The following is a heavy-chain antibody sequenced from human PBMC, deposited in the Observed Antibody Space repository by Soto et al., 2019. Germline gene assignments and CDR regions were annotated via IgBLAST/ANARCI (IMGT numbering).Heavy chain of an antibody. V-gene: IGHV4-39*01. D-gene: IGHD3-22*01. CDR1: GDSISNSRFY. Sequence: SETLSLTCSVSGDSISNSRFYWAWIRQPPGEGLEWIGSIYHTGNAYYNPSLKSRVTIFVDTSRNQFSLKLTSVTAADTALYYCARDYFDSSDYTTNWFDPWGQGTLVTVSS. J-gene: IGHJ5*02. CDR2: IYHTGNA. CDR3: ARDYFDSSDYTTNWFDP.